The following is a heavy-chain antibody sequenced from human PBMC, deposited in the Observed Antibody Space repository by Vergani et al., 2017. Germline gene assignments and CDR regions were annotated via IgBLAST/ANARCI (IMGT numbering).Heavy chain of an antibody. D-gene: IGHD4-17*01. CDR2: IIPIFGTA. CDR1: GGTFSSYA. CDR3: ARDRELGYGDPDAFDI. V-gene: IGHV1-69*12. J-gene: IGHJ3*02. Sequence: QVQLVQSGAEVKKPGSSVKVSCKASGGTFSSYAISWVRQAPGQGLERMGGIIPIFGTANYAQKFQGRVTITADESTSTAYMELSSLRSEDTAVYYCARDRELGYGDPDAFDIWGQGTMVTVSS.